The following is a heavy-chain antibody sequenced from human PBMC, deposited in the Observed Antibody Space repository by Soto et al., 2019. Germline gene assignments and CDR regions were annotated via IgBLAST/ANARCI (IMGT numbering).Heavy chain of an antibody. Sequence: EVQLVESGGDLVQPGGSLRLSCAVSGFTFKNFWMHWVRQAPGKGLVWVSRVDSDGSDTIYADSVKGRFTVSRDNAKNKLVFQLNTLRVDDTAVYYCERGGFDHAFDIWGQGTMVTVSS. J-gene: IGHJ3*02. D-gene: IGHD3-9*01. CDR2: VDSDGSDT. CDR1: GFTFKNFW. V-gene: IGHV3-74*01. CDR3: ERGGFDHAFDI.